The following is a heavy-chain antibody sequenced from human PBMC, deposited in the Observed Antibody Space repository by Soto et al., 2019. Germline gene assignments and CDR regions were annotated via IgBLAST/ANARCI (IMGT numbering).Heavy chain of an antibody. D-gene: IGHD2-2*02. V-gene: IGHV3-21*01. CDR3: ARDGGGAVPTSIAYTFDI. CDR2: ISSSSSYI. CDR1: GFTFSSYS. J-gene: IGHJ3*02. Sequence: GGSLRLSCAASGFTFSSYSMNWVRQAPGNGLEWVSSISSSSSYIYYADSVKGRFTISRDNAKNSLYLQMNSLRAEDTAVYYCARDGGGAVPTSIAYTFDIWGRGTMVTVSS.